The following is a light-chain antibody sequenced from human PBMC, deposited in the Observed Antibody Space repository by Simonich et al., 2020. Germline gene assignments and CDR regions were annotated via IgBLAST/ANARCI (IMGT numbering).Light chain of an antibody. Sequence: DFKMTQSPSAIFASVGNRVTITFRVSQVISNYLAWFQQKQGKVPKSMIYAASSLQSGVPSRFSCSGSVTEFTLTISSLQPEDFATYYCLQHNSYPYTFGQGTKLEIK. CDR1: QVISNY. V-gene: IGKV1-17*03. CDR3: LQHNSYPYT. J-gene: IGKJ2*01. CDR2: AAS.